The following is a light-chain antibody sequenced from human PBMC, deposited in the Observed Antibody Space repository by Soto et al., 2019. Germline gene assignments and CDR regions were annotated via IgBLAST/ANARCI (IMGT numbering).Light chain of an antibody. CDR3: SSYRSSRAPYV. CDR1: SSDIGGYNY. Sequence: QSALTQPAAVSGSPGQSITISCTGTSSDIGGYNYVSWYQHHPGKAPKLIIYDVSNRPSGVSNRFSGSKSYNTASLTISGLQAEDEADYYCSSYRSSRAPYVFGTGTKLTVL. J-gene: IGLJ1*01. CDR2: DVS. V-gene: IGLV2-14*03.